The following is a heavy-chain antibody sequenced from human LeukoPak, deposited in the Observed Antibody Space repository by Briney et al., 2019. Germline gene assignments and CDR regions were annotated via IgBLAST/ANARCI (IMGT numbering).Heavy chain of an antibody. D-gene: IGHD5-12*01. CDR3: ARVSGYDWESFYDY. J-gene: IGHJ4*02. Sequence: SETLSLTCTVSGGSISSYYWSWIRQPPGKGLEWIGYIYYSGSTDYNPSLKSRVTISVDTSKNQFSLKLSSVTAADTAMYYCARVSGYDWESFYDYWGQGSLVTVSS. V-gene: IGHV4-59*01. CDR1: GGSISSYY. CDR2: IYYSGST.